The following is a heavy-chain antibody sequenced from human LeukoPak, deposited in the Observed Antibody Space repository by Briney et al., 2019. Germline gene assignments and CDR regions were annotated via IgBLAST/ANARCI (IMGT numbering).Heavy chain of an antibody. CDR3: ARRLAFEY. CDR2: IYHSGST. V-gene: IGHV4-38-2*01. J-gene: IGHJ4*02. Sequence: TSETLSLTCAVSGYSISSGYYWGWIRQPPGKGLEWIGSIYHSGSTYYNPSLKSRVTISVDTSKNQFSLKLSSVTAADTAVYYCARRLAFEYWGQGTPVTVSS. D-gene: IGHD2-15*01. CDR1: GYSISSGYY.